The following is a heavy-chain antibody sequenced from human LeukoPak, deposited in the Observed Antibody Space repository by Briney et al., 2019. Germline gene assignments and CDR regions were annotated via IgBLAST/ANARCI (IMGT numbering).Heavy chain of an antibody. D-gene: IGHD2-15*01. Sequence: GGSLRLSCAASGFIFTNYFMSWVRQAPGKGLEWVASIKHDGSEKYYVDSVRGRFTISRDNTMNSLYLQMSSLRAEDTALYYCAKGTGYHFYYGMHVWGQGTTVTVSS. CDR1: GFIFTNYF. J-gene: IGHJ6*02. V-gene: IGHV3-7*03. CDR2: IKHDGSEK. CDR3: AKGTGYHFYYGMHV.